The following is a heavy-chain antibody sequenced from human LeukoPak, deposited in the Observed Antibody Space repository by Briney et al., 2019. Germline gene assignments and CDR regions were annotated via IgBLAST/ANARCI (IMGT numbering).Heavy chain of an antibody. CDR1: GYTFTSYY. CDR3: ATSYYYGSGSEYFDY. CDR2: INPSGGNT. J-gene: IGHJ4*02. Sequence: GASVKVSCKASGYTFTSYYMHWVRQAPGQGLEWMGIINPSGGNTGYAQKFQGRVTMTRDTSTSTVYMELSSLRSEDTAVYYCATSYYYGSGSEYFDYWGQGTLVTVSS. V-gene: IGHV1-46*01. D-gene: IGHD3-10*01.